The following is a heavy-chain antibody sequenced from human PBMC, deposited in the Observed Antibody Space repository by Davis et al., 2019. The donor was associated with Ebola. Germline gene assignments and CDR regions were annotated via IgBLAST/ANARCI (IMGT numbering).Heavy chain of an antibody. CDR1: GFTFSSYA. CDR2: ISSNGGST. CDR3: ARVIHHIAVAGWRTYYFDY. J-gene: IGHJ4*02. Sequence: PGGSLRLSCAASGFTFSSYAMHWVRQAPGKGLEYVSAISSNGGSTYYADSVKGRFTISRDNSKNTLYLQMNSLRAEDTAVYYCARVIHHIAVAGWRTYYFDYWGQGTLVTVSS. V-gene: IGHV3-64*02. D-gene: IGHD6-19*01.